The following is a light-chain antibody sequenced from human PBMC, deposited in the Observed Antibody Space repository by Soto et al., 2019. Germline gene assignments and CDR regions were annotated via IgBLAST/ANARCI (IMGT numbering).Light chain of an antibody. CDR2: GAS. CDR1: QSVSSN. Sequence: EIVMTQSPATLSVSPGERATLSCRASQSVSSNYLGWYQQKPGQAPRLLIYGASSRATGIPDRFSGSGSGTEFTLTISSLQSEDFAVYYCQQYNNWPRTFGQGTKVDIK. CDR3: QQYNNWPRT. V-gene: IGKV3D-15*01. J-gene: IGKJ1*01.